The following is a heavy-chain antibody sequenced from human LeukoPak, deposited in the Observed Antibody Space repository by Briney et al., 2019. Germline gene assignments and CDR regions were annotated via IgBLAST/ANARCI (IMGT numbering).Heavy chain of an antibody. V-gene: IGHV4-34*01. Sequence: TSETLSLTCAVYGGSFSGYYWSWIRQPPGKGLEWIGEINHSGSTNYNPSLKSRVTISVDTSKNQFSLKLSSVTAADTAVYYCARGRQAFGQWLVRPPAVYDYWGQGTLVTVSS. CDR1: GGSFSGYY. CDR2: INHSGST. D-gene: IGHD6-19*01. J-gene: IGHJ4*02. CDR3: ARGRQAFGQWLVRPPAVYDY.